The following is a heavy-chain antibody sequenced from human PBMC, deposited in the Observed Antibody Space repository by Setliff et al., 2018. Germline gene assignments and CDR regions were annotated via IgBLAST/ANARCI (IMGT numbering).Heavy chain of an antibody. CDR1: GYSISSGFS. Sequence: PSETLSLTCAVSGYSISSGFSWVRIRQSPGKGLEWIGRILFSGDTYYTPSLNCRVTISADTSKNQFSLMLTSVTAADTAVYYCARRDGSIIDREFFDYWGQGALVTVSS. CDR3: ARRDGSIIDREFFDY. J-gene: IGHJ4*02. D-gene: IGHD3-10*01. CDR2: ILFSGDT. V-gene: IGHV4-38-2*01.